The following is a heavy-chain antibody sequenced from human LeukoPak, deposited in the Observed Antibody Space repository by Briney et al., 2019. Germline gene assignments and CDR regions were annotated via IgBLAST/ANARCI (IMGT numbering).Heavy chain of an antibody. CDR1: GGSFSGYY. CDR2: INHSGST. J-gene: IGHJ5*02. D-gene: IGHD3-10*01. Sequence: SETLSLTCAVYGGSFSGYYWSWIRQPPGKGLEWIGEINHSGSTNYNPSLKSRVTISVDTSKNQFSLKLSSVTAADTAVYYCARGHYYGSGSYYNVAWLDPWGQGTLVTVSS. V-gene: IGHV4-34*01. CDR3: ARGHYYGSGSYYNVAWLDP.